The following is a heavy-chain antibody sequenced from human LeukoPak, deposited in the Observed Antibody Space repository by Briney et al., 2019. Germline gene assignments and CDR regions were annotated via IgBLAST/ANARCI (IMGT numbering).Heavy chain of an antibody. Sequence: SETLSLTCTVSGGSISSSSYYWGWIRQPPGKGLEWIGSIYYSGSTYYNPSLKSQVTISVDTSKNQFSLKLSSVTAADTAVYYCARVLGRDFDYWGQGTLVTVSS. CDR3: ARVLGRDFDY. D-gene: IGHD2-15*01. V-gene: IGHV4-39*07. CDR2: IYYSGST. J-gene: IGHJ4*02. CDR1: GGSISSSSYY.